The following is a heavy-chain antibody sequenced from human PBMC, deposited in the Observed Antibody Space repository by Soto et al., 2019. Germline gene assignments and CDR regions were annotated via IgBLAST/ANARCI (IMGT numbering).Heavy chain of an antibody. Sequence: VASVKVSCKASGYTFTGYYMHWVRQAPGQGLEWMGWINPNSGGTNYAQKFQGRVTMTRDTSISTAYMELSRLRSDDTAVYYCARAGHSSSSEGANWFDPWGQGTLVTVSS. V-gene: IGHV1-2*02. D-gene: IGHD6-6*01. CDR2: INPNSGGT. CDR3: ARAGHSSSSEGANWFDP. CDR1: GYTFTGYY. J-gene: IGHJ5*02.